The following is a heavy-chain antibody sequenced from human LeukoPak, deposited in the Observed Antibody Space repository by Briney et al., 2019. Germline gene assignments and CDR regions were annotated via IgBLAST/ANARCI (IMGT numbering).Heavy chain of an antibody. CDR3: ARITMVRGVIMRWNY. CDR2: IYPGDSDT. J-gene: IGHJ4*02. D-gene: IGHD3-10*01. Sequence: GESLKISCKGSGYSFTSYWIGWVRQMPGKGLELMGIIYPGDSDTRYSPSFQGQVTISADKSISTAYLQWSSLKASDTAMYYCARITMVRGVIMRWNYWGQGTLVTVSS. V-gene: IGHV5-51*01. CDR1: GYSFTSYW.